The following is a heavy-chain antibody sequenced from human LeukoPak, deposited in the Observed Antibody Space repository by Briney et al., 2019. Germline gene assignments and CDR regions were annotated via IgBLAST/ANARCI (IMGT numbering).Heavy chain of an antibody. D-gene: IGHD2-15*01. V-gene: IGHV3-11*05. CDR2: ISSNSIYT. J-gene: IGHJ4*02. Sequence: PGRSLRLSCAASGFTFSDYYMSWIRQAPGKGLEWASYISSNSIYTNYADSVKGRFTIFRDNAKNSLYLQMNSLRAEDTAMYYCARGSVVAANFDYWGQGTLATVSS. CDR3: ARGSVVAANFDY. CDR1: GFTFSDYY.